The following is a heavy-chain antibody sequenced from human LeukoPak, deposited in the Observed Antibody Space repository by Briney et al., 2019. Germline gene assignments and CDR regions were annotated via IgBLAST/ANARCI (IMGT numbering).Heavy chain of an antibody. D-gene: IGHD2-15*01. CDR2: VYHNGHS. J-gene: IGHJ5*01. V-gene: IGHV4-59*01. CDR1: GGSFSDNY. CDR3: ASLGYSSGWLDS. Sequence: SETLSLTCNVSGGSFSDNYWNWIRHLPGKGLEWIGYVYHNGHSDYNPSLKSRVTISVDTSMNQFSLKMISVTAADTAVYYCASLGYSSGWLDSWGHGSLVIVSS.